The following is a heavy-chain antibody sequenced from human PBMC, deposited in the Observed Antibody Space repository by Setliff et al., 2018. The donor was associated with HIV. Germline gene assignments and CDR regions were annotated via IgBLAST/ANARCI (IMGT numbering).Heavy chain of an antibody. J-gene: IGHJ4*02. CDR2: ISQSGTT. V-gene: IGHV4-34*01. D-gene: IGHD1-1*01. CDR1: GGSFSGYS. Sequence: PSETLSLTCVVSGGSFSGYSWSWIRQSPGKGLEWIGEISQSGTTHYNPSLKRRVTISEDTSKSQLPMKLTSVAAADTAIYYCARGKGGIDGPVEFDNWGQGTPVTVSS. CDR3: ARGKGGIDGPVEFDN.